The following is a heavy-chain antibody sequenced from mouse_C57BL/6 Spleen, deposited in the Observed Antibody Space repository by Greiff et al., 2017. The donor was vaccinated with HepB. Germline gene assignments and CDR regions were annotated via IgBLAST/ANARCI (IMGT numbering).Heavy chain of an antibody. Sequence: QVQLQQSGAELARPGASVKLSCKASGYTFTSYGISWVKQRTGQGLEWIGEIYPRSGNTYYNEKFKGKATLTADKSSSTAYMELRSLTSEDSAVYFCARSDYDYGNAYWGQGTLVTVSA. D-gene: IGHD2-4*01. CDR2: IYPRSGNT. CDR1: GYTFTSYG. J-gene: IGHJ3*01. V-gene: IGHV1-81*01. CDR3: ARSDYDYGNAY.